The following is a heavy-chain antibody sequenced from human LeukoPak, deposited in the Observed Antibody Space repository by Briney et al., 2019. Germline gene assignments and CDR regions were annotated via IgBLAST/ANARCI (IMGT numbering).Heavy chain of an antibody. CDR3: ARELKDYDILTGWSLGP. D-gene: IGHD3-9*01. CDR2: IWYDGSSK. J-gene: IGHJ5*02. Sequence: QPGGSLRLCCAASGFTFSSYGMHWVRQAPGKGLEWVAVIWYDGSSKYYADSVKGRFTISRDNSKNTLYLQMNSLRAEDTAVYYCARELKDYDILTGWSLGPWGQGTLVTVSS. V-gene: IGHV3-33*01. CDR1: GFTFSSYG.